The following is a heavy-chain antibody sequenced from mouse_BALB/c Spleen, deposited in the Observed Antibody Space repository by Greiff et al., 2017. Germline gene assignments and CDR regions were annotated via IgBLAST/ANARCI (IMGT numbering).Heavy chain of an antibody. CDR2: INSNGGST. CDR1: GFTFSSYG. V-gene: IGHV5-6-3*01. D-gene: IGHD3-3*01. CDR3: ARGDEDFDY. J-gene: IGHJ2*01. Sequence: EVKVVESGGGLVQPGGSLKLSCAASGFTFSSYGMSWVRQTPDKRLELVATINSNGGSTYYPDSVKGRFTISRDNAKNTLYLQMSSLKSEDTAMYYCARGDEDFDYWGQGTTLTVSS.